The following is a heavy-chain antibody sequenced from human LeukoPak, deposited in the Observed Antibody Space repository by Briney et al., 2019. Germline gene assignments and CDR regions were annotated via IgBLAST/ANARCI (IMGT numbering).Heavy chain of an antibody. CDR1: GYTFTGYY. V-gene: IGHV1-46*01. CDR3: AKDRSGSYEY. D-gene: IGHD1-26*01. J-gene: IGHJ4*02. CDR2: INPSGGST. Sequence: GASVKVSCKASGYTFTGYYTHWVRQAPGQGLEWMGWINPSGGSTSYAQKFQGRVTMTRDMSTSTVYMELSSLRSEDTAVYYCAKDRSGSYEYWGQGTLVTVSA.